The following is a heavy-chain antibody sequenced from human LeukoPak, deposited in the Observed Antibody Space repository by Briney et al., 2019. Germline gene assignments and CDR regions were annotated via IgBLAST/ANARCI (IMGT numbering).Heavy chain of an antibody. D-gene: IGHD4-17*01. V-gene: IGHV3-11*06. Sequence: GASLRLSCAASGFTFSNYAMSWVRQAPGKGLEWVSHISSSSTYTNYADSVKGRFTISRDNAKNSLYLQMNSLRVEDTAVYYCARDGDGDYPIDYWGQGTLVTVSS. CDR1: GFTFSNYA. J-gene: IGHJ4*02. CDR2: ISSSSTYT. CDR3: ARDGDGDYPIDY.